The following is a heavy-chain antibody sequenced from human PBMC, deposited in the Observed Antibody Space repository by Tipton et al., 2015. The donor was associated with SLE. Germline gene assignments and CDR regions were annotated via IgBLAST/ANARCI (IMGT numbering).Heavy chain of an antibody. V-gene: IGHV4-59*12. CDR3: ASYPTGSYYFDY. D-gene: IGHD3-9*01. CDR1: GGSISSYY. J-gene: IGHJ4*02. CDR2: IYYSGST. Sequence: TLSLTCTVSGGSISSYYWSWIRQPPGKGLEWIGYIYYSGSTNYNPSLKSRVTISVDTSKNQFSLKLSSVTAADTAVYYCASYPTGSYYFDYWGQGTLVTVSS.